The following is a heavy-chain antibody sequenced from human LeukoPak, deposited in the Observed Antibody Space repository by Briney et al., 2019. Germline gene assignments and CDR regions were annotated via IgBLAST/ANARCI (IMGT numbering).Heavy chain of an antibody. CDR2: IWYDASGQ. V-gene: IGHV3-33*01. J-gene: IGHJ4*02. CDR1: GFIFSTYG. CDR3: ARDSLYDDNGYYHYFDY. D-gene: IGHD3-22*01. Sequence: PGRSLRLSCAASGFIFSTYGMHWVRQAPGKGLEGVAMIWYDASGQHYADSVKGRFTISRDTSKNTLYLQMNSLRAEDTAVYFCARDSLYDDNGYYHYFDYWGQGTLVTVSS.